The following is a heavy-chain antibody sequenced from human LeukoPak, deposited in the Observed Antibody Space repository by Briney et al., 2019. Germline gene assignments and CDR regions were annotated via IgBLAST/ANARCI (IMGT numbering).Heavy chain of an antibody. CDR1: GYTFTNYG. D-gene: IGHD2-15*01. CDR2: ISAYNGHT. V-gene: IGHV1-18*01. CDR3: ARGKGYCSGGSCYSGPYYYYYYYMDV. J-gene: IGHJ6*03. Sequence: GASVKVSCKASGYTFTNYGINWVRQAPGQGLEWMGWISAYNGHTNYAQNLQGRVTMTTDTSTSTAYMELSSLRSEDTAVYYCARGKGYCSGGSCYSGPYYYYYYYMDVWGKGTTVTVSS.